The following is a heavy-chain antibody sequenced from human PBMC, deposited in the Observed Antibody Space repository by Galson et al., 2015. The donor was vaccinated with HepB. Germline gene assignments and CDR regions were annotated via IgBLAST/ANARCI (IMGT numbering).Heavy chain of an antibody. V-gene: IGHV4-34*01. CDR1: GGSFSGYY. Sequence: TLSLTCAVYGGSFSGYYWTWIRQPPGKGLEWIGEINHSGSTDYNPSLKSRVTISVDTSKNQFSLKLSSVTAADTAIYYCARGLSFFDYWGQGTLVTVSS. CDR2: INHSGST. CDR3: ARGLSFFDY. J-gene: IGHJ4*02.